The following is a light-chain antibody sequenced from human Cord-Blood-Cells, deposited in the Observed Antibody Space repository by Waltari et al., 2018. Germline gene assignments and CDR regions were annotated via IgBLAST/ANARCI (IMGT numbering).Light chain of an antibody. J-gene: IGLJ1*01. CDR3: SSYTSSSTLV. CDR1: SSDVGGYNY. CDR2: DVS. Sequence: QSALTQPASVSGSPGQSITISCTGTSSDVGGYNYVSWYQQHPGKAPKLLFYDVSNRPSGVSNRFSGSKAGNTASLPISGLQAEDEADYYCSSYTSSSTLVFGTGTKVTVL. V-gene: IGLV2-14*01.